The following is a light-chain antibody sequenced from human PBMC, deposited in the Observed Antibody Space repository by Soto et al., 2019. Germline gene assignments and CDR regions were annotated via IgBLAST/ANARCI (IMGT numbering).Light chain of an antibody. CDR1: QGISSA. CDR2: DAS. V-gene: IGKV1-13*02. CDR3: QQFQSYALT. J-gene: IGKJ4*01. Sequence: AIQLTQSPSSLSASVGDRVTITCRASQGISSALAWYQHKPGRAPRLLIYDASSLHSGVSSRFSGSGSGTDFTLTISSLQPEDFATYYCQQFQSYALTFGGGTQLEIK.